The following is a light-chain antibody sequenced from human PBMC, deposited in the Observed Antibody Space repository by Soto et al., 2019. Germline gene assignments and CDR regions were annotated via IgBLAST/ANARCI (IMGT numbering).Light chain of an antibody. Sequence: ELVMTQSPSTLSVSPGERATLSCRASQRVSSNLACYQQQPGQAPRLLLYGASTRPTRIPARFSGSGSGTEFTRTISSLESEDFAVYYCQQYNNWPFPFGPATQGDIK. J-gene: IGKJ3*01. CDR1: QRVSSN. CDR3: QQYNNWPFP. V-gene: IGKV3-15*01. CDR2: GAS.